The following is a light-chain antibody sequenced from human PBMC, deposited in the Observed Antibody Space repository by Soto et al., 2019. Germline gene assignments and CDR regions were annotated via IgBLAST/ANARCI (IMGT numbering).Light chain of an antibody. Sequence: QSALTQPPSASGSPGQSVTISCTGTSSDVGGYNYVSWYQQHPGKAPKLMIYDVTQRPSGVPDRFSGSKSGNTASLTGSGLQAEDEAEYYCSSYAGTHVVFGTGTKVTVL. CDR1: SSDVGGYNY. CDR3: SSYAGTHVV. J-gene: IGLJ1*01. V-gene: IGLV2-8*01. CDR2: DVT.